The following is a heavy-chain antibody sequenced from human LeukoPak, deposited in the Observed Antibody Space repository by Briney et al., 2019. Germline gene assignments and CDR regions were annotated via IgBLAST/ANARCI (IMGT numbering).Heavy chain of an antibody. CDR2: ISGSGGST. V-gene: IGHV3-23*01. CDR1: GFTFSSYA. CDR3: AKTGSGSYDNGDY. Sequence: GGSLRLSCAASGFTFSSYAMSWVRQAPGKGLEWVSAISGSGGSTYYADSMKGRFTISRDNSKNTPYLQMNSPRAEDTAVYYCAKTGSGSYDNGDYWGQGTLVTVSS. D-gene: IGHD3-10*01. J-gene: IGHJ4*02.